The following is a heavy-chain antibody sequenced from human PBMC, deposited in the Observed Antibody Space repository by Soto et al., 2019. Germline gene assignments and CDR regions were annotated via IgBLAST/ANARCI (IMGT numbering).Heavy chain of an antibody. CDR3: ANFNGGNSVGYFEY. Sequence: QVQLVESGGGVVQPGRSLRLSCAASGFTFSSYGMHWIRQAPGKGLEWVAVIWYDGSDEYYIDSVKGRFTISRDNSRNTLFLQMNSLRADDTAVYYCANFNGGNSVGYFEYWGQGTLVTVSS. J-gene: IGHJ4*02. CDR2: IWYDGSDE. D-gene: IGHD2-21*02. CDR1: GFTFSSYG. V-gene: IGHV3-33*06.